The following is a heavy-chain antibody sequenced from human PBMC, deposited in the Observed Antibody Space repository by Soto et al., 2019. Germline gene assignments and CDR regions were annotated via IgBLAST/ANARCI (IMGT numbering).Heavy chain of an antibody. CDR1: GGSIRSNNW. D-gene: IGHD6-13*01. Sequence: SETLSLTCAVSGGSIRSNNWWSWVRQPPGKGLEWIGEIFHSGSTNYNPSLKTRVTISVDRSKNQFSLKLSSVTAADTAVYYCASSHAGAHITAAVHWGQGTLVTVSS. J-gene: IGHJ4*02. CDR3: ASSHAGAHITAAVH. CDR2: IFHSGST. V-gene: IGHV4-4*02.